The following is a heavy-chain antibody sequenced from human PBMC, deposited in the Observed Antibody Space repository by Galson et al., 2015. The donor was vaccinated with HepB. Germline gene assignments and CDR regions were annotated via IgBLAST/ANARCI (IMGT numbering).Heavy chain of an antibody. CDR2: IVPMVGIA. CDR3: ATGTGGPGDYYYYYYMDV. V-gene: IGHV1-69*10. J-gene: IGHJ6*03. CDR1: GGTVSSYA. D-gene: IGHD2-8*02. Sequence: SVKVSCKASGGTVSSYAINWVRQAPGQGLEWMGGIVPMVGIATYAQNFRGRVTVTADKATSTAYMELSSLRSEDTALYYCATGTGGPGDYYYYYYMDVWGNGTTVTVSS.